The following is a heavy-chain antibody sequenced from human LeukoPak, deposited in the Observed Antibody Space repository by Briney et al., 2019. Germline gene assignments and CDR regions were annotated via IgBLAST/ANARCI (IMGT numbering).Heavy chain of an antibody. D-gene: IGHD3-10*01. J-gene: IGHJ4*02. CDR1: GFTFSNAW. V-gene: IGHV3-15*01. CDR2: IKSKTDGGTT. Sequence: GGSLRLSCAASGFTFSNAWMSWVRQAPGKGLEWVGRIKSKTDGGTTDYAAPVKGRFTISRDDSKNTLYLQMNSLKTEDTAVYYRTTRGITMVRGTPFDYWGQGTLVTVSS. CDR3: TTRGITMVRGTPFDY.